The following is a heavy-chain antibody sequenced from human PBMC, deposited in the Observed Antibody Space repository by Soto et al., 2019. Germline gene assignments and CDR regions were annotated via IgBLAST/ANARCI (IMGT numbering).Heavy chain of an antibody. CDR1: GGTFSSYA. V-gene: IGHV1-69*01. CDR3: ARDRGLVGAWGSGMDV. J-gene: IGHJ6*02. Sequence: QVQLVQSGAEVKKPESSVKVSCKASGGTFSSYAISWVRQAPGQGLEWMGGIIPIFGTANYAQKFQGRVTITADESTSTAYMELSSLRSEDTAVYYCARDRGLVGAWGSGMDVWGQGTTVTVSS. CDR2: IIPIFGTA. D-gene: IGHD1-26*01.